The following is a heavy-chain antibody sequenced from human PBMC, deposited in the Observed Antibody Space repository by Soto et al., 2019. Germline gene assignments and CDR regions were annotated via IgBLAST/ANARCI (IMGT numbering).Heavy chain of an antibody. CDR1: GYTFTGYY. V-gene: IGHV1-2*02. CDR2: INPNSGGT. J-gene: IGHJ4*02. D-gene: IGHD5-12*01. CDR3: ARDVLYSGYDSPGWNFDY. Sequence: ASVKVSCKASGYTFTGYYMHWVLQSPLQGLEWMGCINPNSGGTNYAQKFQGRVTMTRDTSISTAYMELSRLRSDDTAVCYCARDVLYSGYDSPGWNFDYWGQGTLVTVSS.